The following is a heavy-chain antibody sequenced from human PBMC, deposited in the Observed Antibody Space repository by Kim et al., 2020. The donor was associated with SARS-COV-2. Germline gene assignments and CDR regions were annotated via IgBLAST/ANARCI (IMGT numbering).Heavy chain of an antibody. CDR2: IYPGDSDT. V-gene: IGHV5-51*01. J-gene: IGHJ5*02. D-gene: IGHD6-19*01. Sequence: GESLKISCKGSGYSFTSYWIGWVRQMPGKGLEWMGIIYPGDSDTRYSPSFQGQVTISADKSISTAYLQWSSLKASDTAMYYCARLELKAVAGNHWFDPWGQGTLVTVSS. CDR1: GYSFTSYW. CDR3: ARLELKAVAGNHWFDP.